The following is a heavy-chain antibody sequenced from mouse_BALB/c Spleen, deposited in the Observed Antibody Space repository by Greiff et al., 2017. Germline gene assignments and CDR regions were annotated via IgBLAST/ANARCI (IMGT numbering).Heavy chain of an antibody. Sequence: VQLKQSGAELMKPGASVKISCKATGYTFSSYWIEWVKQRPGHGLEWIGEILPGSGSTNYNEKFKGKATFTADTSSNTAYMQLSSLTSEDSAVYYCARRVYYYGSSYWGQGTTLTVSS. J-gene: IGHJ2*01. V-gene: IGHV1-9*01. CDR3: ARRVYYYGSSY. D-gene: IGHD1-1*01. CDR1: GYTFSSYW. CDR2: ILPGSGST.